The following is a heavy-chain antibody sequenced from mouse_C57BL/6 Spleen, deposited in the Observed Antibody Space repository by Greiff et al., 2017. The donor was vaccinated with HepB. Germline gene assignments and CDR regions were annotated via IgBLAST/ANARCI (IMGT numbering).Heavy chain of an antibody. D-gene: IGHD1-1*01. J-gene: IGHJ1*03. CDR3: ARSITTVVLHWYFDV. CDR2: IYPGSGST. Sequence: QVQLQQPGAELVKPGASVKMSCKASGYTFTSYWITWVKQRPGQGLEWIGDIYPGSGSTNYNEKFKSKATLTVDTSSSTAYMQLSSLTSEDSAVYYCARSITTVVLHWYFDVWGTGTTVTVSS. CDR1: GYTFTSYW. V-gene: IGHV1-55*01.